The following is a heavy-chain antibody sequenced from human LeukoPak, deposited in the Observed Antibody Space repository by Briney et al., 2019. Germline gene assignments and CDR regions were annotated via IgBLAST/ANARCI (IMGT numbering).Heavy chain of an antibody. Sequence: GGSLRLSCAASGFTFSSYSMNWVRQAPGKGLEWVSSISSSSSYIYYADSVKGRFTISRDNAKNSLYLQMNSLRAEDTAVYYCARDPYCGGDCYFDYWGQGTLVTVSS. CDR3: ARDPYCGGDCYFDY. J-gene: IGHJ4*02. CDR2: ISSSSSYI. V-gene: IGHV3-21*01. D-gene: IGHD2-21*02. CDR1: GFTFSSYS.